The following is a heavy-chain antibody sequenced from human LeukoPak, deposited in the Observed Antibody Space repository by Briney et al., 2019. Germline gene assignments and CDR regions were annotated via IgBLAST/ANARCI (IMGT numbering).Heavy chain of an antibody. J-gene: IGHJ6*02. CDR1: GFTFSGFW. Sequence: GGSLRLSCAVSGFTFSGFWMSWSRQAPGKGLEWVASINSDGSEGYYADVVKGRFTISRDNAKNSLYLQMNSLRAEDTAVYYCARGDYYYGMDVWGQGTTVTVSS. CDR3: ARGDYYYGMDV. CDR2: INSDGSEG. V-gene: IGHV3-7*03.